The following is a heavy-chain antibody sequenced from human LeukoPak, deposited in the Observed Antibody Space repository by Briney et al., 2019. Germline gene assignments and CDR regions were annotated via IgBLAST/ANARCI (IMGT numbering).Heavy chain of an antibody. Sequence: QSGGSLRLSCAASGFTFSSYAMSWVRQAPGKGLEWVSAISGSGGSTYYADSVKGRFTISRDNSKNTLYLQMNSLRAEDTAVYYCAKDRGDSQGHELFEYGGQGTLVTVSS. CDR2: ISGSGGST. CDR1: GFTFSSYA. D-gene: IGHD3-10*01. J-gene: IGHJ4*02. CDR3: AKDRGDSQGHELFEY. V-gene: IGHV3-23*01.